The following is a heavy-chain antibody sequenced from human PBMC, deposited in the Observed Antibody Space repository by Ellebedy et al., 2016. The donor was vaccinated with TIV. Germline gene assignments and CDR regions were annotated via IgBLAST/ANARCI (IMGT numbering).Heavy chain of an antibody. CDR1: GFTFSSYW. CDR3: ARDRYDFWGGYFGAYYYYGMDV. V-gene: IGHV3-74*01. CDR2: INSDGSST. J-gene: IGHJ6*02. D-gene: IGHD3-3*01. Sequence: GESLKISCAASGFTFSSYWMHWVRQAPGKGLVWVSRINSDGSSTSYADSVKGRFTISRDNAKNTLYLQMNSLRAEDTAVYYCARDRYDFWGGYFGAYYYYGMDVWGQGTTVTVSS.